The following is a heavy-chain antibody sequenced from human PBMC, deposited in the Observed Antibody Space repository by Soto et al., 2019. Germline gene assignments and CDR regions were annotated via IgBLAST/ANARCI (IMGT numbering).Heavy chain of an antibody. Sequence: GGSLRLSCAASGFTFNNYAMHWVRQAPGKGLEWVALISYDGSNKYYADSVKGRFTISRDNAKNTLYLQMNSLRAEDTAVYYCARGRSRWLQLSHYYYYGMDVWGQGTTVTVSS. J-gene: IGHJ6*02. CDR1: GFTFNNYA. CDR2: ISYDGSNK. CDR3: ARGRSRWLQLSHYYYYGMDV. V-gene: IGHV3-30-3*01. D-gene: IGHD5-12*01.